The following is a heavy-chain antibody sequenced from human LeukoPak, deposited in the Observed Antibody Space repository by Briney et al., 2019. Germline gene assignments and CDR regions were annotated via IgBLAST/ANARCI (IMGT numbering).Heavy chain of an antibody. J-gene: IGHJ4*02. CDR2: IIPIFGTA. V-gene: IGHV1-69*13. CDR3: ARGGITGTTGYYFDY. Sequence: SVKVSCKASGGTFSSYAISWVRQAPGQGLEWMGGIIPIFGTANYAQKFQGRVTITADESTSTAYMELSSLRSEDTAVYYCARGGITGTTGYYFDYWGQGTLVTVSS. D-gene: IGHD1-7*01. CDR1: GGTFSSYA.